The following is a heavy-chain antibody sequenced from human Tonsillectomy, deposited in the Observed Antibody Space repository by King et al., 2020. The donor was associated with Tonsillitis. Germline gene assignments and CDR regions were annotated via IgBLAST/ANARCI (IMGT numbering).Heavy chain of an antibody. CDR1: GYSFINYW. V-gene: IGHV5-51*01. D-gene: IGHD3-10*01. CDR3: ARQGKVRGANRGRFDP. Sequence: VQLVQSGAEVKKPGESLKISCKGSGYSFINYWIGWVRQMPGKGLEWMGIIYPGDSDTRYSPSFQGQVTISADKAISTAYLQWNSLKASDTAIYYCARQGKVRGANRGRFDPWGQGTLVTVTS. J-gene: IGHJ5*02. CDR2: IYPGDSDT.